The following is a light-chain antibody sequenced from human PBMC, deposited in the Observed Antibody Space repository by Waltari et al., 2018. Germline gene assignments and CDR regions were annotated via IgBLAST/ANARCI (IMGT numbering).Light chain of an antibody. V-gene: IGKV2-30*02. J-gene: IGKJ4*01. Sequence: DVVMTQSPLSLAVTLGQPASISCRSSQSLVHSTGNTHLKWYLQRPDQSPRRLIYNGFTRDSGVPDRFSGSGSGTDFTLMISRVEAEDVGVYYCMQSTHWPLTFGGGTKVEIK. CDR2: NGF. CDR1: QSLVHSTGNTH. CDR3: MQSTHWPLT.